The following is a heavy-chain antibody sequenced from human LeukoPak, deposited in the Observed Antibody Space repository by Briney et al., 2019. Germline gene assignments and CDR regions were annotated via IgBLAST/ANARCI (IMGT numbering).Heavy chain of an antibody. CDR2: IDSSSYNI. Sequence: GGSLRLSCAASGFTVSSNYMNWVRQAPGKGLEWVSSIDSSSYNIYYADSVKGRFTISGDNAQSSVFLQMNSLRAEDTAVYYCARDLAYYYDRNYDWGQGTLVTVSS. D-gene: IGHD3-22*01. CDR3: ARDLAYYYDRNYD. CDR1: GFTVSSNY. V-gene: IGHV3-21*01. J-gene: IGHJ4*02.